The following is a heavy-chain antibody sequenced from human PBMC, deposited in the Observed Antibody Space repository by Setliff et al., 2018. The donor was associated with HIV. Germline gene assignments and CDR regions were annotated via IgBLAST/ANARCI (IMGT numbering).Heavy chain of an antibody. D-gene: IGHD3-22*01. CDR1: GFTFSSYA. Sequence: PGGSLRLSCAASGFTFSSYAMSWVRQTPGKGLEWVSFISSSAGSTYYSDSVKGRFTISRDNSKNTLYLRMNSLRAEDTAVYYCAKLSHSHDSNGFTVDYWGRGTLVTVSS. CDR2: ISSSAGST. J-gene: IGHJ4*02. V-gene: IGHV3-23*01. CDR3: AKLSHSHDSNGFTVDY.